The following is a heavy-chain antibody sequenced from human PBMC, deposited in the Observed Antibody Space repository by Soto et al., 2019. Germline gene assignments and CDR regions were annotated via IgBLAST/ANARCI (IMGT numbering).Heavy chain of an antibody. J-gene: IGHJ6*02. Sequence: GGSMRLSCAASGFTFSSYCEHWVRQAPGLWLQWVTNINQEGSAKYYVDSVKGRFTISRDNAKNSLYLQMNSLRADDTAVYYCARGSTYNFWSGYIYYGMDVWGQGTTVTVSS. CDR1: GFTFSSYC. V-gene: IGHV3-7*03. CDR3: ARGSTYNFWSGYIYYGMDV. CDR2: INQEGSAK. D-gene: IGHD3-3*01.